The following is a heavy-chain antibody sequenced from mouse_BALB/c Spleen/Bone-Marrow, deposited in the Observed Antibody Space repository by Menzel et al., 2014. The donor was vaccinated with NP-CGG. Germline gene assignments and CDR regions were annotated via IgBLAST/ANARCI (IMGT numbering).Heavy chain of an antibody. V-gene: IGHV1-37*01. Sequence: VQLQQSGPELVKPGASVKISCKASGYSFTDYFMNWVKQSHGKSLEWIGRINPYNGVTFYNQNFKGRATLTVDKSSSTAHLEXXXXXXXXXAXXXXXXWXXWGXGTTLTVSS. CDR3: XXWXX. J-gene: IGHJ2*01. CDR1: GYSFTDYF. CDR2: INPYNGVT.